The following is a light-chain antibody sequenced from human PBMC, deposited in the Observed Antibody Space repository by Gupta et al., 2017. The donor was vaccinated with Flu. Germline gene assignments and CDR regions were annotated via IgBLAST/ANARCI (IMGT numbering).Light chain of an antibody. CDR1: QSVTNGY. V-gene: IGKV3-20*01. CDR2: TTS. J-gene: IGKJ1*01. CDR3: QQEGDSPRT. Sequence: GNLYLSPGERATLSCRASQSVTNGYLAWYQHKPGQAPRLLIYTTSNRGTGTPDRFSGSGSGTEFTLTISRLEPEDFAVYYCQQEGDSPRTFGQGTKVEIK.